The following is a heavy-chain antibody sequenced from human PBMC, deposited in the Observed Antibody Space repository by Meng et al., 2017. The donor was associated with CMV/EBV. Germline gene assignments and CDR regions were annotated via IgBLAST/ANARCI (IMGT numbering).Heavy chain of an antibody. CDR2: ISSSGRDI. CDR3: ARDPNLSDRGWLDP. V-gene: IGHV3-21*03. CDR1: RFTFSDYS. Sequence: GGSLRLSCVGSRFTFSDYSMNWVRQAPGKGPEWLSSISSSGRDIFYADSVKGRFTISRDNAKNSVFLQMNSLHADDTAVYYCARDPNLSDRGWLDPWGQGTLVTVSS. J-gene: IGHJ5*02. D-gene: IGHD2-21*02.